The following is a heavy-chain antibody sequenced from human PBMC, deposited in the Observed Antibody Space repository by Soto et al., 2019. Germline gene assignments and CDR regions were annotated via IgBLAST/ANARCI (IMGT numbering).Heavy chain of an antibody. CDR1: GYRFTNYW. Sequence: PGESLKISCRGSGYRFTNYWIAWVRQMPGKGLEWMGIIYPGDSDTKYSPSFQGQVTISADKSISTAYLQWSSLKASDTAIYYCARTGTTYDFIYWGQGTLVTVSS. V-gene: IGHV5-51*01. CDR2: IYPGDSDT. D-gene: IGHD3-16*01. CDR3: ARTGTTYDFIY. J-gene: IGHJ4*02.